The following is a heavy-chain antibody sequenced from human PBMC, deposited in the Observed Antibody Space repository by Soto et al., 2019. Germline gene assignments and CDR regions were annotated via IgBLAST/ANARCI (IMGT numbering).Heavy chain of an antibody. D-gene: IGHD3-16*01. Sequence: QVQLVESGGGVVQPGGSLRLSCAASGFAFRNYAMHWVRQAPGKGLEWVAVISFDVNKKYYSDSVKGRFTISRDNSKNTLYLHMNSLRSDDTAVYYCATDDYGFDPWGQGTLVTVSS. CDR1: GFAFRNYA. CDR2: ISFDVNKK. J-gene: IGHJ5*02. CDR3: ATDDYGFDP. V-gene: IGHV3-30-3*01.